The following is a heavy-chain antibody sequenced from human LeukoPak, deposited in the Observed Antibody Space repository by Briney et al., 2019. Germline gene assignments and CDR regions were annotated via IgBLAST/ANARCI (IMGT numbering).Heavy chain of an antibody. D-gene: IGHD3-22*01. V-gene: IGHV3-9*01. CDR1: GFTFDDYA. CDR2: ISWNSGSI. Sequence: GGSLRLSCAASGFTFDDYAMHWVRQAPGKGLEWVSGISWNSGSIGYADSVKGRFTISRDNAKNSLYLQMNSLRAEDTALYYCAKGTPRYYYDSSGPLFDYWGQGTLVTVSS. CDR3: AKGTPRYYYDSSGPLFDY. J-gene: IGHJ4*02.